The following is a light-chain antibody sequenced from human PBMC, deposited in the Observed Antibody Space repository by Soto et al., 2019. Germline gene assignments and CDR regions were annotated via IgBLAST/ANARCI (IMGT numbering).Light chain of an antibody. J-gene: IGKJ4*01. Sequence: DIPMTQSPSTLSASIGDRVTITCRASQNIDTWVAWYQQKAGKAPNLLIYRGSTLESGVPSRFSGSGSGTEFTLTISSLQPDDFATYYCQQYQSYSSFAGGTKVEIK. CDR2: RGS. V-gene: IGKV1-5*01. CDR3: QQYQSYSS. CDR1: QNIDTW.